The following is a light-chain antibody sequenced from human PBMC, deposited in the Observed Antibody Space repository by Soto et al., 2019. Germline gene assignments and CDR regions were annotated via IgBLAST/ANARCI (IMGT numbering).Light chain of an antibody. CDR2: SNN. J-gene: IGLJ2*01. CDR3: AAWDDSLNGSVV. CDR1: SSNIGSNT. Sequence: QPVLTQPPSASGTPGQRVTISYSGSSSNIGSNTVNWYQQLPGTAPKLLTYSNNQRPSGVPDRFSGSKSGTSASPAISGLQSEDEADYYCAAWDDSLNGSVVFGGGTKLTVL. V-gene: IGLV1-44*01.